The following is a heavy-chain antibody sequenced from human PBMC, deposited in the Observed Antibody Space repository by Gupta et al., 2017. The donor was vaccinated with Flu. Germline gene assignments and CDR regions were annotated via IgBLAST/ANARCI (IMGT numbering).Heavy chain of an antibody. J-gene: IGHJ6*02. V-gene: IGHV1-18*01. Sequence: QVQLVQSGAEVKKPGASVKVSCKASGYTFSNYGISWVRQAPGQGLEWMGWINAYNGNTNYAQNLQGRVTMTTDTSTTTAYMELRSLRSDDTAVYYCARDQTNNRITIFGVINYGMDVWGQGTTVTVSS. CDR1: GYTFSNYG. CDR3: ARDQTNNRITIFGVINYGMDV. CDR2: INAYNGNT. D-gene: IGHD3-3*01.